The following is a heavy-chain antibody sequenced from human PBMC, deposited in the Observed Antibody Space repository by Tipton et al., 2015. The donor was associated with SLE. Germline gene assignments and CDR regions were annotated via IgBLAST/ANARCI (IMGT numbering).Heavy chain of an antibody. V-gene: IGHV4-39*01. CDR2: IYYSGST. D-gene: IGHD6-13*01. Sequence: TLSLTCTVSGGSISSSYSWGWLRPAPGAGLEWIGRIYYSGSTDYQPSIKSRVTISVDTSKHQFSLQLTAVTAADTAVYYCARRWYSSSPFDPWGQGTLVTVSS. CDR3: ARRWYSSSPFDP. CDR1: GGSISSSYS. J-gene: IGHJ5*02.